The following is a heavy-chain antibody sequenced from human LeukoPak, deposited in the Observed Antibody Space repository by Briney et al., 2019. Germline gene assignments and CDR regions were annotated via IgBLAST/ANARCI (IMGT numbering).Heavy chain of an antibody. CDR1: GFSVTNNY. CDR2: FYVGGAT. Sequence: GGSLRLSCAVSGFSVTNNYMSWVRQAPGKGLEWVSVFYVGGATYYADSVKGRFTISRDNSKNTLYLQMNSLRAEDTAVYYCARGRDLLPTPDFDYWGQGTLVTVSS. V-gene: IGHV3-53*01. D-gene: IGHD1-26*01. J-gene: IGHJ4*02. CDR3: ARGRDLLPTPDFDY.